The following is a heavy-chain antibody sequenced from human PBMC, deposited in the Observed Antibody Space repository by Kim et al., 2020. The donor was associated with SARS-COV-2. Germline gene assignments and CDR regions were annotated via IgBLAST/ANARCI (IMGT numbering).Heavy chain of an antibody. V-gene: IGHV3-43*01. J-gene: IGHJ2*01. CDR3: AKDILSRCGGDCYWYFDL. CDR1: GFTFDDYT. D-gene: IGHD2-21*02. Sequence: GGSLRLSCAASGFTFDDYTMHWVRQAPGKGLEWVSLISWDGGSTYYADSVKGRFTISRDNSKNSLYLQMNSLRTEDTALYYCAKDILSRCGGDCYWYFDLWGRGTLVTVSS. CDR2: ISWDGGST.